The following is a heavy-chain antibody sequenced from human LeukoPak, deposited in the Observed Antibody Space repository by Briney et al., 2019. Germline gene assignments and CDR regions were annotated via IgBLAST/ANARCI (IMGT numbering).Heavy chain of an antibody. CDR1: GFTFSSYS. CDR3: ARVSVEDYYDSSGYSYYYYMDV. V-gene: IGHV3-48*01. CDR2: ISSSSSTI. D-gene: IGHD3-22*01. J-gene: IGHJ6*03. Sequence: GGSLRLSCAASGFTFSSYSMNWVRQAPGQGLESVSYISSSSSTIYYADSVKGRFTISRDNAKNSLYLQMNSLRAEDTAVYYCARVSVEDYYDSSGYSYYYYMDVWGKGTTVTVSS.